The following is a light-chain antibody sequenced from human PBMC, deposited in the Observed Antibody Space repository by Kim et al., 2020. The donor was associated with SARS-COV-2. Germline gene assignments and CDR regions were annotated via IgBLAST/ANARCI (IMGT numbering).Light chain of an antibody. V-gene: IGLV1-44*01. CDR3: AAWDGSLNGYV. CDR2: SNN. CDR1: SSNIGSRI. Sequence: GQDVTLACSGSSSNIGSRIVNWYQQRPGTAPKLLIYSNNQRPSGVPDRFSGSKSGTSGSLAISGLQSEDEADYYCAAWDGSLNGYVFGTGTKVTVL. J-gene: IGLJ1*01.